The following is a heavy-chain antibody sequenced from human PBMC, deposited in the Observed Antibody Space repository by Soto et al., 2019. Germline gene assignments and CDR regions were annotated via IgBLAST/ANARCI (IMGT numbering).Heavy chain of an antibody. D-gene: IGHD6-6*01. CDR1: GGSFSGYY. V-gene: IGHV4-34*01. Sequence: SETLSLTCAVYGGSFSGYYWSWIRQPPGKGLEWIGEINHSGSTNYNPSLKSRVTISVDTSKNQFSLKLSSVTAADTAVYYCARAQKHSSSYFDYWGQGTLVTVSS. CDR3: ARAQKHSSSYFDY. CDR2: INHSGST. J-gene: IGHJ4*02.